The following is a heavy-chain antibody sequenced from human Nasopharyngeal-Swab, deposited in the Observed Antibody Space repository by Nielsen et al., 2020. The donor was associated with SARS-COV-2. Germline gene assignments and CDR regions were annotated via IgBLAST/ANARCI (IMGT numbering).Heavy chain of an antibody. J-gene: IGHJ4*02. CDR2: IYPGYSDT. V-gene: IGHV5-51*01. Sequence: GESLKISCKVSGYSFTSYWIAWVRQMPGKGLEWMGIIYPGYSDTRHSPTFQGQVTISADKSISTAYLQWSSLEASDTAMYYCGRRTYESGCYFLDYWGQGALVTVSS. CDR1: GYSFTSYW. CDR3: GRRTYESGCYFLDY. D-gene: IGHD1-26*01.